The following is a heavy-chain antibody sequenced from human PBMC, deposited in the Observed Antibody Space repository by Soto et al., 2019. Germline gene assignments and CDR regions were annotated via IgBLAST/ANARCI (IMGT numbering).Heavy chain of an antibody. CDR1: GGTFSSYA. Sequence: QVPLVQSGAEVKKPGSSVKVSCKASGGTFSSYAISWVRQAPGQGLEWMGGIIPIFGTANYAQKFQGRVTITADESTSTAYMELSSLRSEDTAVYYCARDISPDYGGNYNFDYWGQGTLVTVSS. J-gene: IGHJ4*02. CDR2: IIPIFGTA. D-gene: IGHD4-17*01. CDR3: ARDISPDYGGNYNFDY. V-gene: IGHV1-69*12.